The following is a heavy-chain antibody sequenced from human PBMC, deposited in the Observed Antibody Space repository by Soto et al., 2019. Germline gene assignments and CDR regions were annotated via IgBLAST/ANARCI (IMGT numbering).Heavy chain of an antibody. D-gene: IGHD5-12*01. CDR1: GFTFANAW. J-gene: IGHJ4*02. Sequence: EVQLVQSGGGLVKPGESLTVSCAASGFTFANAWMSWVRQAPGKGREWVGRMKSITDAGTTDFAAPVKGRFSISRDESRNTWYLHMTNLKVEDTGLYYCLTERGAGSYNGYAREDHWCQGTLVTVSS. V-gene: IGHV3-15*01. CDR3: LTERGAGSYNGYAREDH. CDR2: MKSITDAGTT.